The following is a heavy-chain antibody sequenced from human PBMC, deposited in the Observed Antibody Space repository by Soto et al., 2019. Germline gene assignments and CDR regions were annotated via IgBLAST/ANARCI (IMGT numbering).Heavy chain of an antibody. D-gene: IGHD3-22*01. CDR1: GFTFSDSG. CDR3: ARWVGGSMYDNSGKYDS. J-gene: IGHJ5*01. V-gene: IGHV3-30*03. Sequence: QVQLVVSGGGVVQPGRSLRLTCAASGFTFSDSGMHWVRQAPGKGLEWVALVSNDGNRKYYADSVKGRFTISRDNSENTLYLQINSLRAEDTAVYYCARWVGGSMYDNSGKYDSWGQGTLVTVSS. CDR2: VSNDGNRK.